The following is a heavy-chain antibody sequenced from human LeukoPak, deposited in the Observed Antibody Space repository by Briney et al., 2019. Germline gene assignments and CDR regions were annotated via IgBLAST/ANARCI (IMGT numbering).Heavy chain of an antibody. J-gene: IGHJ6*03. Sequence: SETLSLTCAVYGGSFSGYYWSWIRQPPGKGLEWIGEINHSGSTNNNPSLKSRVTISVDTSKNQFSLKLSSVTAADTAVYYCARGRGYSGYPQSRYYYYYYMDVWGKGTTVTVSS. V-gene: IGHV4-34*01. CDR1: GGSFSGYY. D-gene: IGHD5-12*01. CDR2: INHSGST. CDR3: ARGRGYSGYPQSRYYYYYYMDV.